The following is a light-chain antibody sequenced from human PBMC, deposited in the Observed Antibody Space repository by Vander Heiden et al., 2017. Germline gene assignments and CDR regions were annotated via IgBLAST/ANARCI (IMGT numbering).Light chain of an antibody. J-gene: IGKJ5*01. CDR1: QSSST. Sequence: EIVLTQSPATRSFSPGERATLSCRASQSSSTLAWYHQKPGQAPRRLMYDASNRATGIPARFSGSGSGTDFTLTISGLEPEDFAVYYCQQRSNWRVTFGQGTRLEIK. CDR3: QQRSNWRVT. V-gene: IGKV3-11*01. CDR2: DAS.